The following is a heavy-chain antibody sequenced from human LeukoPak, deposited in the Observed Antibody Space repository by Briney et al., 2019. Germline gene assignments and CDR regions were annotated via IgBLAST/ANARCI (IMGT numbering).Heavy chain of an antibody. D-gene: IGHD3-22*01. V-gene: IGHV3-43*02. CDR1: GFSFDDYA. CDR2: ISGDGGST. Sequence: GGSLRLACAAPGFSFDDYAIHWVRQAPGKGLEWVSLISGDGGSTFYADSVKGRFTISRDNSKNSLYLQMSSLRSEDTALYYCARESDSSGWYDSWGQGTLVTVSS. CDR3: ARESDSSGWYDS. J-gene: IGHJ5*01.